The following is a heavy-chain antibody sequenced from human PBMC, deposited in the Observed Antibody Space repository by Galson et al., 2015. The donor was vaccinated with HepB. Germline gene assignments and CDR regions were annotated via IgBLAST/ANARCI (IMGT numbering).Heavy chain of an antibody. J-gene: IGHJ4*02. D-gene: IGHD6-13*01. CDR2: ISAYNGNT. Sequence: SVKVSCKASGXXXXXXXXXXXRXXPGQGLEWMGWISAYNGNTNYAHKLQGRVXMTTDTSTSTAYMELRSLRSDDTAVYYCAREGKKVXSSWPIDYWGQGT. V-gene: IGHV1-18*01. CDR1: GXXXXXXX. CDR3: AREGKKVXSSWPIDY.